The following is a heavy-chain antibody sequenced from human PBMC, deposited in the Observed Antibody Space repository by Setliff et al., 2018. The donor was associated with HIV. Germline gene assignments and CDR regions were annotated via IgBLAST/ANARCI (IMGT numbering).Heavy chain of an antibody. D-gene: IGHD2-2*01. CDR2: IYYSGST. J-gene: IGHJ4*02. CDR3: ARRNVVVPAALDY. V-gene: IGHV4-31*03. CDR1: GGSISSGGYY. Sequence: PSETLSLTCTVSGGSISSGGYYWSWIRQHPGKGLEWIGYIYYSGSTYYSPSLKSRVTMSVDTSKNQFSLKLSSVTAADTAVYYCARRNVVVPAALDYWGQGTLVTVSS.